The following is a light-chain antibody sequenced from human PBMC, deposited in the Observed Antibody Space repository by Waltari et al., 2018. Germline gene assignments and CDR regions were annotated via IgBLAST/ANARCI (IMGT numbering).Light chain of an antibody. J-gene: IGLJ1*01. CDR1: NIGTYS. Sequence: SYVVTQPPSVSVAPGETATITCGGDNIGTYSVHWYQQKAGQAPVLVIFYDRDRPSGIPDGFPGSNSGNTATLTISRVEAGDEARYYCHVWHPHVDPGVFGTGTEVTVL. V-gene: IGLV3-21*04. CDR3: HVWHPHVDPGV. CDR2: YDR.